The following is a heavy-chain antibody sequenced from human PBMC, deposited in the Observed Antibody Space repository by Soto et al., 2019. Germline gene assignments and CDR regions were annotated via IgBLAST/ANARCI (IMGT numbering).Heavy chain of an antibody. V-gene: IGHV3-73*01. Sequence: EVQLVESGGGLVQPGGSLKLSCAASGFIFSDSVMHWVRQASGKGLEWVGRMRMKVDNYATTYAASVKGRFIISRDDSKNRAYLQMNSLKTEDTAMYYCARQGKGTSWFDPWGQGSLVIVSS. J-gene: IGHJ5*02. CDR3: ARQGKGTSWFDP. CDR1: GFIFSDSV. CDR2: MRMKVDNYAT. D-gene: IGHD1-1*01.